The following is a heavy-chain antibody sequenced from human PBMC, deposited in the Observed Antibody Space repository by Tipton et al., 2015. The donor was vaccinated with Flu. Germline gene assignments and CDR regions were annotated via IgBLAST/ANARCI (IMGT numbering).Heavy chain of an antibody. V-gene: IGHV4-34*01. Sequence: LRLSCAVYGGSFSGYYWSWIRQPPGKGLEWIGSIYYSGSTYYNPSLKSRVTISVDTSKNQFSLKLSSVTAADTAVYYCARVAAALVDAFDIWGQGTMVTVSS. D-gene: IGHD2-15*01. CDR3: ARVAAALVDAFDI. CDR1: GGSFSGYY. J-gene: IGHJ3*02. CDR2: IYYSGST.